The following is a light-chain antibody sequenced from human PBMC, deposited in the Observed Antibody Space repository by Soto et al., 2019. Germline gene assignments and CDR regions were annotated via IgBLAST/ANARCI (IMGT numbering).Light chain of an antibody. CDR3: QQYSIWRT. V-gene: IGKV3-15*01. CDR2: GAS. Sequence: EIVLTQSPGTLSLSPGERATLSCRASPSATNLLAWYQQKPGQAPRLLIYGASTRATGIPARFSGSGSGTEFTLTISSLQSEDFAVYYCQQYSIWRTFGQGTKVDIK. J-gene: IGKJ1*01. CDR1: PSATNL.